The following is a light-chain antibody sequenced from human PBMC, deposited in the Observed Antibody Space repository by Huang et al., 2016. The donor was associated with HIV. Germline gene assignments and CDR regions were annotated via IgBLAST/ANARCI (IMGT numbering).Light chain of an antibody. J-gene: IGKJ5*01. Sequence: IQMTQSPTSLSASVGTRVRITCRASQVINKYLNWFQQKPGKAPKLLIYGASTLHTGVPSRFSGSGSGTDFTLTINGLQLDDLGTYYCQQSYSSSITFGQGTRL. CDR3: QQSYSSSIT. CDR2: GAS. V-gene: IGKV1-39*01. CDR1: QVINKY.